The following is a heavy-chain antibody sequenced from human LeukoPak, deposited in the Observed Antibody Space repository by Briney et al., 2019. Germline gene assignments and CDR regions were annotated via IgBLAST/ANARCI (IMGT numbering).Heavy chain of an antibody. D-gene: IGHD2-2*01. CDR1: GFTFSNAW. CDR3: TTSPSEYCSSTSCWSAAGNGYYYYYMDV. J-gene: IGHJ6*03. CDR2: IKSKTDGGTT. Sequence: KTGGSLRLSCAASGFTFSNAWMSWVRQAPGKGLEWVGRIKSKTDGGTTDYAAPVKGRFTISRDDSKNTLYLQMNSLKTEDTAVYYCTTSPSEYCSSTSCWSAAGNGYYYYYMDVWGKGTTVTVSS. V-gene: IGHV3-15*01.